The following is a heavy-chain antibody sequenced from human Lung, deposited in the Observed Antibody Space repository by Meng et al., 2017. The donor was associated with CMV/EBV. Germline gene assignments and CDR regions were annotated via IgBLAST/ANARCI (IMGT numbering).Heavy chain of an antibody. V-gene: IGHV4-4*02. J-gene: IGHJ4*02. CDR2: MYHSGST. Sequence: QVQLQESGLGLVKPTWTLSLTCAVSGCSITNWWSWVRQPPGKGLEWIGVMYHSGSTNYNPSLKSRVTMSIDKSKNQFFLNLHSVTAADTAMYYCETRGYHYVDHYWGQGTLVTVSS. D-gene: IGHD4-17*01. CDR1: GCSITNW. CDR3: ETRGYHYVDHY.